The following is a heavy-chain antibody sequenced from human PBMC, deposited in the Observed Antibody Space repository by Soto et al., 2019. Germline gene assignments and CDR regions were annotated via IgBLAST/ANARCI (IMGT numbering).Heavy chain of an antibody. J-gene: IGHJ4*02. V-gene: IGHV4-4*02. CDR3: VSSLNYDFWRDGGRHFYFDY. CDR2: IYHGGTT. CDR1: GGSISSSYW. D-gene: IGHD3-3*01. Sequence: QVQLQESGPGLVKPSGTLSLTCAVSGGSISSSYWWNWVRQTPMGGLEWIGEIYHGGTTNYNPSLKNRVTISVDKSKNQFSLKLTSVTAADTAVYYCVSSLNYDFWRDGGRHFYFDYWGRGILATVSS.